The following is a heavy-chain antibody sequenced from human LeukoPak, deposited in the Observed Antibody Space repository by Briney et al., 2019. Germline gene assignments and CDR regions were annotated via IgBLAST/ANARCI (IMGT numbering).Heavy chain of an antibody. J-gene: IGHJ4*02. CDR1: GGSISSYY. V-gene: IGHV4-59*08. Sequence: SETLSLTCTVSGGSISSYYWSWIRQPPGKGLEWIGYIYYSGSTNYNPSLKSRVTISVDTSKNQFSLKLSSVTAADTAVYYCARHTATGFDYWGQGTLVTVSS. CDR3: ARHTATGFDY. CDR2: IYYSGST. D-gene: IGHD4-11*01.